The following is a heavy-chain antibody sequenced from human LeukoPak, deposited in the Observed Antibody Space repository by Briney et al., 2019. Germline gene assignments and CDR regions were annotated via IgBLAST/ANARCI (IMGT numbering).Heavy chain of an antibody. J-gene: IGHJ4*02. CDR2: IYYSGST. V-gene: IGHV4-39*01. D-gene: IGHD3-3*01. CDR1: GGSISSSSYY. CDR3: ARHVYDFWSGLDY. Sequence: SETLSLTCTVSGGSISSSSYYWGWIRQPPGKGLEWIGSIYYSGSTYYNPSLKSRVTISVDTSKNQFSLKLSSVTAADTAVYYCARHVYDFWSGLDYWGQGTLVTVSS.